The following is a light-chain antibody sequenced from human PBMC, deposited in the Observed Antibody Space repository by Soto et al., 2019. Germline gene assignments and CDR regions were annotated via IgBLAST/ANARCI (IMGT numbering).Light chain of an antibody. J-gene: IGKJ5*01. V-gene: IGKV1-5*01. CDR3: QQLNSYPRT. CDR2: DAS. Sequence: SVTLTFXASQSISSWLAWYQQKPGKAPKLLIYDASSLESGVPSRVSGSGSGTEFTLTISSLQPEDFATYYCQQLNSYPRTFGQGTRLEI. CDR1: QSISSW.